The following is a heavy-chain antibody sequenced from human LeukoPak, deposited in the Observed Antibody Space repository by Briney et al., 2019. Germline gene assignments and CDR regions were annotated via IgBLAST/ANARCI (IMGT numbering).Heavy chain of an antibody. Sequence: SETLSLTCTVSGGSISNYYWSWIRQPPGKGLEWIGYIYYSGTTNYNPSLKSRVTISVDTSKNQFSLKLSSVTAADTAVYYCARLGTQWLIDYWDQGTLVTVSS. D-gene: IGHD6-19*01. J-gene: IGHJ4*02. CDR2: IYYSGTT. V-gene: IGHV4-59*08. CDR1: GGSISNYY. CDR3: ARLGTQWLIDY.